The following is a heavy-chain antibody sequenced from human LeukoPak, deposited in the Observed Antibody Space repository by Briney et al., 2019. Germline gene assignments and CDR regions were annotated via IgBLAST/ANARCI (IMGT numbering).Heavy chain of an antibody. D-gene: IGHD3-3*01. CDR3: ARDRITIFGVVTYYFDY. Sequence: GGSLRLSCAASGFTFSSYAMHWVRQAPGKGLEWVAVISYDGSNKYYADSVKGRFTISRDNSKNTLYLQMNSLRAEDTAVYYCARDRITIFGVVTYYFDYWGQGTLVTVSS. J-gene: IGHJ4*02. CDR1: GFTFSSYA. CDR2: ISYDGSNK. V-gene: IGHV3-30-3*01.